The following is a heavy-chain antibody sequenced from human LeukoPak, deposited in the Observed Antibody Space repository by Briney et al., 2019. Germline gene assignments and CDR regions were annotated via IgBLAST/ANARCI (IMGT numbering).Heavy chain of an antibody. Sequence: SGTLSLTCAVSGGSISSSNWWSWVRQPPGKGLEWIGEIYHSGSTNYNPSLKSRVTISVDKSKNQFSLKLSSVTAADTAVYYCARDRAYSSSWPYYYYGMDVWGEGTTVTVSS. D-gene: IGHD6-13*01. CDR1: GGSISSSNW. CDR3: ARDRAYSSSWPYYYYGMDV. V-gene: IGHV4-4*02. J-gene: IGHJ6*04. CDR2: IYHSGST.